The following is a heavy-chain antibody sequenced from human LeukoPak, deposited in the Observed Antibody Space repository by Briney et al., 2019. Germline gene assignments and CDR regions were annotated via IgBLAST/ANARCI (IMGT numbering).Heavy chain of an antibody. CDR3: ARTYCGGDCYDRPRYFQH. V-gene: IGHV1-69*05. J-gene: IGHJ1*01. Sequence: SVKVSCKASGGTFSSYAISWVRQAPGQGLEWMGGIIPIFGTANYAQKFQGRVTITTDESTSTAYMELSSLRSEDTAVYCCARTYCGGDCYDRPRYFQHWGQGTLVTVSS. CDR1: GGTFSSYA. CDR2: IIPIFGTA. D-gene: IGHD2-21*02.